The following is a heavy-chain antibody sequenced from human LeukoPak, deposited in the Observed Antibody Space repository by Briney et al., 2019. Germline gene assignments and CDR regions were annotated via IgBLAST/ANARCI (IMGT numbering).Heavy chain of an antibody. D-gene: IGHD5-18*01. Sequence: GGSLRLSCAASGFTFSSYSMNWVRQAPGKGLEWVSSISSSSSYIYYADSVKGRFTISRDNAKNSLYLQMNSLRAEDTAVYYCARGWEEVINVRIQLWFGMDVWGQGTTVTVSS. CDR1: GFTFSSYS. CDR3: ARGWEEVINVRIQLWFGMDV. CDR2: ISSSSSYI. J-gene: IGHJ6*02. V-gene: IGHV3-21*01.